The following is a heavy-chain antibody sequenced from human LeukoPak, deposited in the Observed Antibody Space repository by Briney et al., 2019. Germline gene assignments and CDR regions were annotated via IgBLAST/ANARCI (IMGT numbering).Heavy chain of an antibody. J-gene: IGHJ4*02. D-gene: IGHD3-10*01. CDR1: GFTFSTSW. CDR2: IKTDGSST. Sequence: GSLRLSCAASGFTFSTSWMHWVRQAPGKGLVWVSRIKTDGSSTSYADSVKGRVTISRDNARNTLYLQMNSLRAEDTAVYYCARGGSPLYWGQGTLVTVSS. V-gene: IGHV3-74*01. CDR3: ARGGSPLY.